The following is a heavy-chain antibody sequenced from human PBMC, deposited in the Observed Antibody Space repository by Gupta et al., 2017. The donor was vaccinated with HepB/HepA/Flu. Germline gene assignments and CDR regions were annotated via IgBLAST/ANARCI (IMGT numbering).Heavy chain of an antibody. J-gene: IGHJ4*02. CDR3: ARGGQLGKLDY. Sequence: ALLRPSGAEGKKPWAPVRVSWTASGYSSTVDYMHWVRQAPGQGLEWMGWINPNSGGTNYAQKFQGWVTMTRDTSISTAYMELSRLRSDDTAVYYCARGGQLGKLDYWGQGTLVTVSS. CDR1: GYSSTVDY. D-gene: IGHD6-6*01. V-gene: IGHV1-2*04. CDR2: INPNSGGT.